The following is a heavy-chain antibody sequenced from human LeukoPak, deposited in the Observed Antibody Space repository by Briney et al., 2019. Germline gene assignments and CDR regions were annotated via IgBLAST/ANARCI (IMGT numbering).Heavy chain of an antibody. CDR3: ARYEHYYYYGMDV. Sequence: GASVKVSCKASGYTFTSYGISWVRQAPGQGLEWMGWISAYNGNTNYAQKLQGRVTMTTDTSTSTAYMGLRSLRSDDTAVYYCARYEHYYYYGMDVWGQGTTVTVSS. CDR2: ISAYNGNT. V-gene: IGHV1-18*01. CDR1: GYTFTSYG. D-gene: IGHD3-3*01. J-gene: IGHJ6*02.